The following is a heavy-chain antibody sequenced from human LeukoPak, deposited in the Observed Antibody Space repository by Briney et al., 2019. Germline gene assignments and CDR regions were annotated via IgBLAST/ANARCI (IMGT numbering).Heavy chain of an antibody. CDR2: ISGSGGST. V-gene: IGHV3-23*01. J-gene: IGHJ6*02. Sequence: GGSLRLSCAASGFTFSSYAMSWVRQVPGKGLEWVSAISGSGGSTYYADSVKGRFTISRDNSKNTLYLQMNSLRAEDTAVYYCAKDHGSGSYNYDYGMDVWGQGTTVTVSS. CDR1: GFTFSSYA. CDR3: AKDHGSGSYNYDYGMDV. D-gene: IGHD3-10*01.